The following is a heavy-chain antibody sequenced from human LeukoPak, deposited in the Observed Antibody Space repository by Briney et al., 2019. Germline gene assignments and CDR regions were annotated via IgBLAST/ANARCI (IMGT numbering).Heavy chain of an antibody. CDR3: ARGERYSGYDFDY. CDR2: ISSNGGST. CDR1: GFTFSGYW. Sequence: PGGSLRLSCAASGFTFSGYWMHWVRQAPGKGLEYVSAISSNGGSTYYANSVKGGFTISRDNSKNTLYLQMGSLRAEDMAVYYCARGERYSGYDFDYWGQGTLVTVSS. D-gene: IGHD5-12*01. V-gene: IGHV3-64*01. J-gene: IGHJ4*02.